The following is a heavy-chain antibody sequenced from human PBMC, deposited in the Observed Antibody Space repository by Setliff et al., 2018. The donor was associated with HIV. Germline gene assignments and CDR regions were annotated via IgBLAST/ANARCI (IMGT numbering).Heavy chain of an antibody. CDR3: ARKYTGGPLDY. V-gene: IGHV1-18*01. Sequence: ASVKVSCKASGYTFTSYGISWVRQAPGQGLEWMGWISAYNGDTNYAQKFQGRVTMTTDTSTNTAYMELRSLRSDDTAMYYCARKYTGGPLDYWGQGTLVTVSS. J-gene: IGHJ4*02. CDR2: ISAYNGDT. CDR1: GYTFTSYG. D-gene: IGHD6-19*01.